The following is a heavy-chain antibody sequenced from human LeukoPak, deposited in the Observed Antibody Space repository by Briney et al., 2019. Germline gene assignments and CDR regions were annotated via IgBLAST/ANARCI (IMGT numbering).Heavy chain of an antibody. V-gene: IGHV4-59*01. CDR1: GGSISSYY. CDR2: IYYSGST. J-gene: IGHJ4*02. D-gene: IGHD5-24*01. CDR3: ARRDGYISAIDY. Sequence: PSETLSLTCTVSGGSISSYYWSSIRQPPGKGLEWIGYIYYSGSTNYNPSLKSRVTISVDTSKNQFSLKLSSVTAADTAVYYCARRDGYISAIDYWGQGTLVTVSS.